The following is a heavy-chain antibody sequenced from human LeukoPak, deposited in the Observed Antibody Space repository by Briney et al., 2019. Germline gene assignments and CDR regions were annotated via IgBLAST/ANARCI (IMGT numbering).Heavy chain of an antibody. Sequence: GGSLRLSCAASGFTFSSYGMNWVRQAPGEGLEWVSSISTSSTYMYYADSVKGRFTISRDNAKNSLYLQMNSLRAEDTAVYYCARKGQMGDYYFYMDVWGKGTTVTVSS. J-gene: IGHJ6*03. D-gene: IGHD5-24*01. CDR2: ISTSSTYM. CDR3: ARKGQMGDYYFYMDV. V-gene: IGHV3-21*01. CDR1: GFTFSSYG.